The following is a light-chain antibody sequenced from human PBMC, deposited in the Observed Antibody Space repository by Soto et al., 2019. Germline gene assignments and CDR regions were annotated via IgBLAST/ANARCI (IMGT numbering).Light chain of an antibody. V-gene: IGLV1-40*01. CDR3: QSYDTSLSVRV. CDR1: TTNIGTYSD. CDR2: GNK. J-gene: IGLJ2*01. Sequence: QSALTQPPSESGAPGQRVTISCTGSTTNIGTYSDVHWYQQLPGTAPKLLIYGNKHRPSGVPDRFSGSKSGTSASLAITGLQAEDEADYYCQSYDTSLSVRVFGGGTKLTVL.